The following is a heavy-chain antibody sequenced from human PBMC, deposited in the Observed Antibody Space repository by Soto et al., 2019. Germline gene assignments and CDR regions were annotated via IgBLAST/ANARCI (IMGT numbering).Heavy chain of an antibody. V-gene: IGHV4-59*01. J-gene: IGHJ5*02. D-gene: IGHD6-19*01. CDR1: GGSISTYY. Sequence: PSETLSLTCTVSGGSISTYYWSWIRQPPGKGLEWIGYIYYSGSTNYNPSLKSRVTISLDTSKNQFSLRLSSVTAADTAVYYCARETYSSGWYYWFDPWGQGTLVTSPQ. CDR3: ARETYSSGWYYWFDP. CDR2: IYYSGST.